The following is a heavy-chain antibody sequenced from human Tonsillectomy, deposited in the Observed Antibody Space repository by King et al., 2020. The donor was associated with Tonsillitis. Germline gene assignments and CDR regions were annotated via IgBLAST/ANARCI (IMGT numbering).Heavy chain of an antibody. V-gene: IGHV3-48*01. CDR3: GRDLPSGYSVDY. D-gene: IGHD3-3*01. J-gene: IGHJ4*02. CDR1: GFTLSRYS. Sequence: VQLVESGGGLVQPGGSLRLSCAASGFTLSRYSMNWVRQAPGKGLEWVSYINDISSAIYYADSVKGRFTISRDNAKNSLHLQMNSRRVEDTAIYYCGRDLPSGYSVDYWGQGTLVTVSS. CDR2: INDISSAI.